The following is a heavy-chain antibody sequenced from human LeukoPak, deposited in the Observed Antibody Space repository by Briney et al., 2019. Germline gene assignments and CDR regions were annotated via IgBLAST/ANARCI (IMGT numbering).Heavy chain of an antibody. D-gene: IGHD3-10*01. Sequence: PSQTLSLTCAVSGGSISSGGYSWSWIRQPPGKGLEWIGYIYHSGSTYYNPSLKSRVTISVDRSKNQFSLKLSSVTAADTAVYYCAREEGSGSYNWFDPWGQGTLVTVSS. CDR2: IYHSGST. CDR3: AREEGSGSYNWFDP. J-gene: IGHJ5*02. V-gene: IGHV4-30-2*01. CDR1: GGSISSGGYS.